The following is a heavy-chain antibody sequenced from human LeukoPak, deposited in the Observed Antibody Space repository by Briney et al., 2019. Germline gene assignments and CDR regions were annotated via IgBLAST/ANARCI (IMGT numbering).Heavy chain of an antibody. D-gene: IGHD1-26*01. CDR1: GFTFSSYS. Sequence: PGGSLRLSCAASGFTFSSYSMNWVRQAPGKGLEWVSSISSSSSYIYYADSVKGRFTISRDNAKNSLYLRMNSLRAEDTAVYYCARDQVGATAIDYWGQGTLVTVSS. V-gene: IGHV3-21*01. CDR2: ISSSSSYI. CDR3: ARDQVGATAIDY. J-gene: IGHJ4*02.